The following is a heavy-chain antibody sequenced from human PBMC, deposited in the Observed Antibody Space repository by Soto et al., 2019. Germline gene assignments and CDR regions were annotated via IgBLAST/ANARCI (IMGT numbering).Heavy chain of an antibody. CDR2: ILYDGSNK. V-gene: IGHV3-30-3*01. CDR1: GFTFSSYA. Sequence: QVQLVESGGGVVQPGRSLRLSCAASGFTFSSYAMHWVRQAPGKGLEWGAIILYDGSNKYYADSVKGRFTISRDNSKNKLYLQMNSLRPEDTAVYYCARDPVHTHYFDYWGQGTLVTVSS. J-gene: IGHJ4*02. CDR3: ARDPVHTHYFDY.